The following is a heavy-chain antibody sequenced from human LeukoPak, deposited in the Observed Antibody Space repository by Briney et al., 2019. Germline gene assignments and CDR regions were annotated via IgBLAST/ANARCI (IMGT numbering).Heavy chain of an antibody. CDR3: ARASIMSGSYGGRGVFDY. Sequence: ASVKVSCKASGYTFTGYYMHWVRQAPGQGLEWMGWINPNSGDTNYAQKFQGRVTMTRDTSISTAYMELSRLRSDDTAVYYCARASIMSGSYGGRGVFDYWGQGTLVTVSS. J-gene: IGHJ4*02. V-gene: IGHV1-2*02. CDR1: GYTFTGYY. CDR2: INPNSGDT. D-gene: IGHD1-26*01.